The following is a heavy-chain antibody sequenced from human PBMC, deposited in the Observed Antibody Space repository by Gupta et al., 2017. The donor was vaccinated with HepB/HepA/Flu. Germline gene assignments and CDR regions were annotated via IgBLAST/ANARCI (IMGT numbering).Heavy chain of an antibody. CDR2: IYFSGST. J-gene: IGHJ4*02. CDR3: GRGFSGDDAPY. D-gene: IGHD4-17*01. V-gene: IGHV4-30-4*01. Sequence: PSQTLSLTCTVSGGSISSGDYYWSWIRQPPGKGLEWIGYIYFSGSTYYNPSLKSRVRISIDTSKNQFSLRVNSVPASPAAVCCCGRGFSGDDAPYWGPGSLVTVSS. CDR1: GGSISSGDYY.